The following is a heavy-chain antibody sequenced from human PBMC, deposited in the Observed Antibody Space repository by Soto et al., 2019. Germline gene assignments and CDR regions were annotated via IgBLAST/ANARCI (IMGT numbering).Heavy chain of an antibody. CDR3: ARLIGDSWLDS. J-gene: IGHJ5*01. V-gene: IGHV6-1*01. CDR1: GESFSTNSAT. CDR2: TYYSSKWEH. D-gene: IGHD2-8*01. Sequence: QVQLQQSGPGLVKPSQTLSLTCAISGESFSTNSATWDWIRQSPSRGLEWLGNTYYSSKWEHDCAVSVTGRITINAGTSDNRLSLQLNSVTPDDTAVYYCARLIGDSWLDSWGQGTLVTVSS.